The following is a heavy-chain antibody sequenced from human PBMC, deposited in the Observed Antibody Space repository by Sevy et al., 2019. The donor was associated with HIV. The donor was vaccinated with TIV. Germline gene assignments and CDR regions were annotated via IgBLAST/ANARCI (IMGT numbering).Heavy chain of an antibody. D-gene: IGHD6-6*01. V-gene: IGHV3-53*04. CDR2: IYSGGST. CDR1: GFTVSSNY. CDR3: ARRVYSSSSLLMDV. J-gene: IGHJ6*03. Sequence: GGCLRLSCAASGFTVSSNYMSWVRQAPGKGLEWISDIYSGGSTYYADSVKGRFIISRHNSKNTLYLQMNSLRAEDTASCYCARRVYSSSSLLMDVWGKGTTVTVSS.